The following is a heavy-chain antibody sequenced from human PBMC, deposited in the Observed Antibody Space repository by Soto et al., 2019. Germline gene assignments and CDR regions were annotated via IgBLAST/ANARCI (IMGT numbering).Heavy chain of an antibody. J-gene: IGHJ6*02. D-gene: IGHD2-2*01. Sequence: GASLKVSCKASGYTFTSYGISWVRQAPGQGLEWMGWISAYNGNTNYAQKLQGRVTMTTDTSTSTAYMEPRSLRSDDTAVYYCARDGICSSTSCYWSYYYYGMDVWGQGTTVTVSS. V-gene: IGHV1-18*01. CDR1: GYTFTSYG. CDR3: ARDGICSSTSCYWSYYYYGMDV. CDR2: ISAYNGNT.